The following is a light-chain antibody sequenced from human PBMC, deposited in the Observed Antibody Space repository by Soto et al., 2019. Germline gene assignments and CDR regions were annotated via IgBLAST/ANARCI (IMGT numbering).Light chain of an antibody. Sequence: QSVLTQPASVSGSPGQSITISCTGTSSDVGSYKYVSWYQQHPGKAPKLMIYDVSNRPSGVSNRLSGSKSGNTASLTISGLRAEDEADYYCNSYTTSSTLVFGTGTKVTVL. CDR3: NSYTTSSTLV. J-gene: IGLJ1*01. V-gene: IGLV2-14*03. CDR2: DVS. CDR1: SSDVGSYKY.